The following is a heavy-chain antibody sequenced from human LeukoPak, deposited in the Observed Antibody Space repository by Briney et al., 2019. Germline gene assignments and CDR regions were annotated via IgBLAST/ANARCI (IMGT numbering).Heavy chain of an antibody. Sequence: GGSLRLSCAASGFTFSSYSMNWVRQAPGKGLEWVANIKQDGSEKYYVDSVKGRFTISRDNAKNSLYLQMNSLRAEDTAVYYCARDWDTEYGDYRPYNWFDPWGQGTLVTVSS. CDR3: ARDWDTEYGDYRPYNWFDP. V-gene: IGHV3-7*01. CDR1: GFTFSSYS. J-gene: IGHJ5*02. CDR2: IKQDGSEK. D-gene: IGHD4-17*01.